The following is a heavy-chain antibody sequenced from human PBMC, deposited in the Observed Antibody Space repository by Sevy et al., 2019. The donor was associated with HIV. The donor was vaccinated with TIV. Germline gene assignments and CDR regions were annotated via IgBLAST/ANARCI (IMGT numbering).Heavy chain of an antibody. J-gene: IGHJ4*02. CDR3: ASDPGYCSGGSCYSDDYYFDY. D-gene: IGHD2-15*01. V-gene: IGHV3-11*01. CDR2: ISSSGSTI. Sequence: GGSLRLSCAASGFTFSDYYMSWIRQAPGKGLEWVSYISSSGSTIYYADSVKGRFTISRDNAKNSLYLQMNSLRAEDTAVYYCASDPGYCSGGSCYSDDYYFDYWGQGTLVTVSS. CDR1: GFTFSDYY.